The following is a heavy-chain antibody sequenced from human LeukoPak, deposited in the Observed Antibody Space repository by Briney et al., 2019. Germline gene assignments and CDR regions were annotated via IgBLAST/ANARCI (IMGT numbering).Heavy chain of an antibody. Sequence: GGSLRLSCAASGFTFSSYAMSWVRQAPGKGLEWVSAISGSGGSTYYADSVKGRFTISRDNSKNTLYLQMNSLRAEDTAVYYRAKDLSPYGGNSVTDYWGQGTLVTVSS. J-gene: IGHJ4*02. CDR1: GFTFSSYA. V-gene: IGHV3-23*01. CDR3: AKDLSPYGGNSVTDY. CDR2: ISGSGGST. D-gene: IGHD4-23*01.